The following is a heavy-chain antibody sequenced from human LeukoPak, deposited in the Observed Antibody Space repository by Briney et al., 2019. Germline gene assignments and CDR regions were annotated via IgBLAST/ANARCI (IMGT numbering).Heavy chain of an antibody. CDR3: ARGVEPLAANTLAY. J-gene: IGHJ4*02. CDR2: LYSDGNT. CDR1: GFTVITND. V-gene: IGHV3-53*01. Sequence: GASLRLSCAASGFTVITNDMTWVSQAPGKGLEWVSVLYSDGNTKYADSVQGRFTISRDNSKNTLYLEMNSLSPDDTAVYYCARGVEPLAANTLAYWGQGTLVTVSS. D-gene: IGHD1-14*01.